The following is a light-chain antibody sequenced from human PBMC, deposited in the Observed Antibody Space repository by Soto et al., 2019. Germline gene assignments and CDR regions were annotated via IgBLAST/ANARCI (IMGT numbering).Light chain of an antibody. CDR1: QSVSSN. V-gene: IGKV3-15*01. Sequence: EIVMTQSPATLSVSPGERATLSCRASQSVSSNLARYQQKPGQAPRLLIYGASTRATRIPARFSGSGSGREFTLTISSLQSEDFAVYYCQQYNNWPYTFGQGTKLEIK. CDR2: GAS. CDR3: QQYNNWPYT. J-gene: IGKJ2*01.